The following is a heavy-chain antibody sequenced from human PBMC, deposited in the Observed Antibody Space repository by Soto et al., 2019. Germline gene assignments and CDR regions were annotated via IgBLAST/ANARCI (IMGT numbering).Heavy chain of an antibody. CDR3: AREGLHGRNYYYYYGMDV. J-gene: IGHJ6*02. CDR1: GFTFSSYG. CDR2: IWYDGSNK. V-gene: IGHV3-33*01. Sequence: GGSLRLSCAASGFTFSSYGMPWVRQAPGKGLEWVAVIWYDGSNKYYADSVKGRFTISRDNSKNTLYLQMNSLRAEDTAVYYCAREGLHGRNYYYYYGMDVWGQGTTVTVSS. D-gene: IGHD4-4*01.